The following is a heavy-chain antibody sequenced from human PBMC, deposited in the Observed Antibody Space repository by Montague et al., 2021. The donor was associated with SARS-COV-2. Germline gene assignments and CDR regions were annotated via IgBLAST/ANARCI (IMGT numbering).Heavy chain of an antibody. CDR3: ASSYYYGSGTYVYNYYMDV. CDR1: GGSVSSSPYY. CDR2: ISYSGRT. Sequence: SETRSLTCTVSGGSVSSSPYYWGWIRQPPGRGLEWVGSISYSGRTYFSPSLKSRLTISVDSSENQFSLRLSSVTAADTAVYYCASSYYYGSGTYVYNYYMDVWGKETTVTV. D-gene: IGHD3-10*01. J-gene: IGHJ6*03. V-gene: IGHV4-39*01.